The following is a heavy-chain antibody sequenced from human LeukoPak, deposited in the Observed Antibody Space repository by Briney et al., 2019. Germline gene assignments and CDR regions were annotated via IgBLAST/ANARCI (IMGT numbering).Heavy chain of an antibody. CDR1: GFTFSSYE. CDR3: ARDYSTVTTFFDY. Sequence: GGSLRLSCAASGFTFSSYEMNWVRQAPGKGLEWVSYISSSGSTIYYADSVKGRFTISRDNAKNSLYLQMNSLRAEDTAVYYCARDYSTVTTFFDYWGQGTLVTVSS. D-gene: IGHD4-17*01. J-gene: IGHJ4*02. CDR2: ISSSGSTI. V-gene: IGHV3-48*03.